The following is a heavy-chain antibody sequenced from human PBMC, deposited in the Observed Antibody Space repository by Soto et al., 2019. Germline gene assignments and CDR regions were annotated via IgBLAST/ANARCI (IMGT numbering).Heavy chain of an antibody. CDR2: ISYDGSNK. CDR1: GFTFSTYV. J-gene: IGHJ4*02. V-gene: IGHV3-30*03. D-gene: IGHD1-1*01. CDR3: FNYY. Sequence: QVQLVESGGGVVQPGRSLRLSCAASGFTFSTYVMHWVRQAPGKGLEWVAVISYDGSNKYYADSVRGRFTISRDNSKNMLYLQMNSLRPEDTAVYYCFNYYWGQGTLVTVSS.